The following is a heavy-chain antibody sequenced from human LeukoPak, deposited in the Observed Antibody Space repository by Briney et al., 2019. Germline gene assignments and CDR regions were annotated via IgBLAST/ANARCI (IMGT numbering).Heavy chain of an antibody. V-gene: IGHV4-61*01. J-gene: IGHJ4*02. Sequence: SETLSLTCTVSGGSVSSGSYYWSWIRQPPGKGLEWIGYIYYSGSTNYNPSLKSRVTISVDTSKNQFSLKLSSVPAADTAVYYCASGYNSQYFDYWGQGTLVTVSS. D-gene: IGHD1-14*01. CDR3: ASGYNSQYFDY. CDR2: IYYSGST. CDR1: GGSVSSGSYY.